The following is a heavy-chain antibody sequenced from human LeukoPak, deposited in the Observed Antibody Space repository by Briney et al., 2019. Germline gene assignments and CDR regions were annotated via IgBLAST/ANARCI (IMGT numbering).Heavy chain of an antibody. CDR2: IYYSGST. CDR1: GGSISGYY. J-gene: IGHJ4*02. V-gene: IGHV4-59*01. D-gene: IGHD1-26*01. Sequence: SETLSLTCTVSGGSISGYYWSWIRQPPGKGLEWIGYIYYSGSTNYNPSLKSRVTISVDTSKNQFSLKLSSVTAADTAVYYCARVGGWVRYFDYWGQGTLVTVSS. CDR3: ARVGGWVRYFDY.